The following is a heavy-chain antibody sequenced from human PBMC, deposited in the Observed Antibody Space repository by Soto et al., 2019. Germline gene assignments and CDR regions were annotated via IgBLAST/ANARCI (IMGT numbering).Heavy chain of an antibody. CDR3: AKDPLSGWYGRVDGY. D-gene: IGHD6-19*01. Sequence: EVQLLESGGGLVQPGGSLRLSCAASGLTFSSYAMSWVRQAPGKGLEWVSAISGSGGSTYYADSEKVRFTISRDNSKNTLYLQMNSLRAEYTAVYYCAKDPLSGWYGRVDGYWCQGTLVTVSS. J-gene: IGHJ4*02. CDR2: ISGSGGST. CDR1: GLTFSSYA. V-gene: IGHV3-23*01.